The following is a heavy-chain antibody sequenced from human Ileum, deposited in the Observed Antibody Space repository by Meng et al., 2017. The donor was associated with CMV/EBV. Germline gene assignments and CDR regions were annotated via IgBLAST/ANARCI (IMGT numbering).Heavy chain of an antibody. CDR1: GDSIISDDHY. J-gene: IGHJ4*02. Sequence: VQLQKSGPGLVKSSPTLSPPCNVSGDSIISDDHYWSWIRQPPGKGLEWIGYVFYSGSTYYNPSLMSRVTISADTSKNQFSLRLSSVTAADTAVYYCARELRYGDYYFDSWGQGTLVTVSS. D-gene: IGHD4-17*01. CDR3: ARELRYGDYYFDS. CDR2: VFYSGST. V-gene: IGHV4-30-4*08.